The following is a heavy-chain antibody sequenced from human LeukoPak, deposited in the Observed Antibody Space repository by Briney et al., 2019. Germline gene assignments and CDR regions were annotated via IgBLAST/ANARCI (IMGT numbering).Heavy chain of an antibody. D-gene: IGHD3-22*01. CDR3: ARDSKRAVLYYYDSNPKGFDY. J-gene: IGHJ4*02. CDR2: INHSGST. CDR1: GGSFSGYY. Sequence: SETLSLTCAVYGGSFSGYYWSWIRQPPGKGLEWIGEINHSGSTNYNPSLKSRVTISVDTSKNQFSLKLSSVTAADTAVYYCARDSKRAVLYYYDSNPKGFDYWGQGTLVTVSS. V-gene: IGHV4-34*01.